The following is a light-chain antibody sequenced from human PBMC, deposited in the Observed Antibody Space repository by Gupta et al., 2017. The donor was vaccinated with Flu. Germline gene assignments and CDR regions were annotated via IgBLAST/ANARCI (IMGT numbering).Light chain of an antibody. V-gene: IGKV1-39*01. CDR1: SNF. CDR2: SSS. CDR3: QESYSPS. J-gene: IGKJ5*01. Sequence: SNFLNWSQQQPGKAPQLLIYSSSSLRSGVPSRFSCSGSGTDFMLTSSSLEPAAFATYFCQESYSPSFGQGPRGVI.